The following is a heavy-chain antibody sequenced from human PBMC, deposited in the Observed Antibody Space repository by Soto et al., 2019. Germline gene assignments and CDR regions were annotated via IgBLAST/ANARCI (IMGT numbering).Heavy chain of an antibody. V-gene: IGHV3-33*01. J-gene: IGHJ4*02. CDR2: IWYDGSNK. CDR1: GFTFSSYG. Sequence: GGSLRLSCAASGFTFSSYGMHWVRQAPGKGLEWVAVIWYDGSNKYYADSVKGRFTISRDNSKNTLYLQMNSLRAEDTAVYYCARDPGGYCSSTSCYTLDYWGQGTLVTVS. D-gene: IGHD2-2*02. CDR3: ARDPGGYCSSTSCYTLDY.